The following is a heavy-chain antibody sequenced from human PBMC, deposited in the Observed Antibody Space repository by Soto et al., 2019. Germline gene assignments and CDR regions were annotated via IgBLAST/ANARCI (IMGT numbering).Heavy chain of an antibody. CDR2: ISGSGGST. V-gene: IGHV3-23*01. CDR3: AVHLYYDFWSGYYGGVF. Sequence: GGSLRLSCAASGFTFSSYAMSWVRQAPGKGLEWVSAISGSGGSTYYADSVKGRFTISRDNSKNTLYLQMNSLRAEDTAVYYCAVHLYYDFWSGYYGGVFWGQGTLVTVSS. D-gene: IGHD3-3*01. CDR1: GFTFSSYA. J-gene: IGHJ4*02.